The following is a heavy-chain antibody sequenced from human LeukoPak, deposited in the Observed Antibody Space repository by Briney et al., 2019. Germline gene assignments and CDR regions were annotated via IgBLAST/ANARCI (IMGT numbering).Heavy chain of an antibody. CDR1: GFTFSSNS. V-gene: IGHV3-23*01. J-gene: IGHJ4*02. Sequence: GGSLRLSCAASGFTFSSNSLSWVRQAPGKGLEWVSAISGGNGKTYYADSVKGRFTISGDNSRNMLYLQMNSLRAEDTAVYYCAKDLSPAADWGQGTLVTV. CDR2: ISGGNGKT. D-gene: IGHD2-2*01. CDR3: AKDLSPAAD.